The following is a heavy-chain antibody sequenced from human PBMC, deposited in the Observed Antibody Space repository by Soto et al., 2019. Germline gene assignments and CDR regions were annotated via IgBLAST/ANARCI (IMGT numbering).Heavy chain of an antibody. CDR3: AVSIAAAGLTGWFDT. CDR1: GYTFTSYG. D-gene: IGHD6-13*01. J-gene: IGHJ5*02. Sequence: ASVKVSCKASGYTFTSYGISWVRQAPGQGLEWMGWISAYNGNTNYAQKLQGRVTMTTDTSTSTAYMELRSLRSDDTAVYYCAVSIAAAGLTGWFDTWGQGTLVTVSS. V-gene: IGHV1-18*01. CDR2: ISAYNGNT.